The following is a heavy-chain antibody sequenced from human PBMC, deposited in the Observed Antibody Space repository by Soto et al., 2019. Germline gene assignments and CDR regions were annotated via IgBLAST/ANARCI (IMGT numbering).Heavy chain of an antibody. CDR2: ISAYNGNT. V-gene: IGHV1-18*04. CDR3: ARGTSIAARPYVLDY. D-gene: IGHD6-6*01. Sequence: ASVKVSCKASGYTFTSYGISWVRQAPGQGLEWMGWISAYNGNTNYAQKLQGRVTMTTDTSTSTAYMELRSLRSDHTAVYYCARGTSIAARPYVLDYWGQGTLVTVSS. J-gene: IGHJ4*02. CDR1: GYTFTSYG.